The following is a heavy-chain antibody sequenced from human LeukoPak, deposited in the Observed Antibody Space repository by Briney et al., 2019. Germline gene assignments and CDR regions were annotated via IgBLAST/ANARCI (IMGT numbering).Heavy chain of an antibody. CDR2: MNPNSGST. J-gene: IGHJ4*02. CDR3: ARGRSTGYPYYFDS. D-gene: IGHD5-12*01. CDR1: GYTFTSCD. Sequence: ASVKVSCKASGYTFTSCDINWVRQATGQGVEWMGWMNPNSGSTGYAQKFQGRVTITRNTSINTAYMELSGLRSEDTAVYYCARGRSTGYPYYFDSWGQGTLVTVSS. V-gene: IGHV1-8*03.